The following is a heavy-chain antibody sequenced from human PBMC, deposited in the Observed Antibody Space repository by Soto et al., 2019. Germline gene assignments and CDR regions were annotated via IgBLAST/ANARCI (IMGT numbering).Heavy chain of an antibody. D-gene: IGHD2-15*01. V-gene: IGHV1-18*01. CDR2: ISAYNGNS. J-gene: IGHJ6*03. Sequence: ASVKVSCKASGGTFSSYTISWVRQAPGQGLEWMGWISAYNGNSDYAQKFQGRVTMTTDTSTSTAYMELRSLRSDDTAVYYCAISSVEGRYYYCTDVWGKGTTVTVSS. CDR1: GGTFSSYT. CDR3: AISSVEGRYYYCTDV.